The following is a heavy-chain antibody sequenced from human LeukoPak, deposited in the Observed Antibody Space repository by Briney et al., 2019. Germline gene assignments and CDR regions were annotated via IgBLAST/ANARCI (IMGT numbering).Heavy chain of an antibody. D-gene: IGHD5-24*01. Sequence: GGSLRLSCAASGFTFDDCTMHWVRQPPGKGLEWVSLFSWDGGSKYYADSVKGRFTISRDNSKKSLFLQMNSVRPEDTAFYYCVRETESQRSFDYWGQGTLVTVS. V-gene: IGHV3-43*01. CDR3: VRETESQRSFDY. J-gene: IGHJ4*02. CDR1: GFTFDDCT. CDR2: FSWDGGSK.